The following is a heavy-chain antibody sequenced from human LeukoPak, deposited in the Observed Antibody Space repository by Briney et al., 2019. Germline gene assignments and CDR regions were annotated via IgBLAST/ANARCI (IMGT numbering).Heavy chain of an antibody. CDR2: IYDSGSP. D-gene: IGHD6-19*01. CDR1: GGSISSYY. V-gene: IGHV4-59*01. J-gene: IGHJ4*02. CDR3: ARDGYSSGWYDY. Sequence: ATLSLTCTVSGGSISSYYWIWIRQPPGKGLEWIGHIYDSGSPTYNPSLKSRVTISVDTSKSQFSLKLTSVTAADTAVYYCARDGYSSGWYDYWGQGTLVTVSS.